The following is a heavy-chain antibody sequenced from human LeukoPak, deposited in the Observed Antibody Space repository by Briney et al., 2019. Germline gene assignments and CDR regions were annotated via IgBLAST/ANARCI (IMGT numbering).Heavy chain of an antibody. V-gene: IGHV4-31*03. CDR1: GGSISSYY. CDR3: ARGLRAWSDAFDI. J-gene: IGHJ3*02. Sequence: SKTLSLTCTVSGGSISSYYWSWIRQHPGKGLEWIGYIYYSGSTYYNPSLKSRVTISVDTSKNQFSLKLSSVTAADTAVYYCARGLRAWSDAFDIWGQGTMVTVSS. D-gene: IGHD2-15*01. CDR2: IYYSGST.